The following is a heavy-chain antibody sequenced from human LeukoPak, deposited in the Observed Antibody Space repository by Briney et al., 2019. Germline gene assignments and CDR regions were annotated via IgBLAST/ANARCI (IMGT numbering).Heavy chain of an antibody. CDR3: ARGDGATPPDVFDI. J-gene: IGHJ3*02. V-gene: IGHV3-21*01. Sequence: GGSQRLSCAASGFTFNSYSMNWVRQAPGKGLQWVSSISSSSSYIYYADSVKGRFTISRDNAKNSLYLQMNSLRGEDTAVYYCARGDGATPPDVFDIWGQGTMVTVSS. CDR2: ISSSSSYI. D-gene: IGHD3-10*01. CDR1: GFTFNSYS.